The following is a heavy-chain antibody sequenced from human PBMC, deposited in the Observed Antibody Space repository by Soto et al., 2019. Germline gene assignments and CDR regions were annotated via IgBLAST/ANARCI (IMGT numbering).Heavy chain of an antibody. CDR3: AKDRMGAGVRAYFDY. D-gene: IGHD3-10*01. J-gene: IGHJ4*02. CDR2: ISYDGSNK. Sequence: QVQLVESGGGVVQPGKSLRLSCAGSGFTFSSYGMDWVRQAPGKGLEWVAVISYDGSNKYYADSVKGRFTISRDNSKNTLYLQMSSRRADDTAVYYCAKDRMGAGVRAYFDYWGQGTLVTVSS. CDR1: GFTFSSYG. V-gene: IGHV3-30*18.